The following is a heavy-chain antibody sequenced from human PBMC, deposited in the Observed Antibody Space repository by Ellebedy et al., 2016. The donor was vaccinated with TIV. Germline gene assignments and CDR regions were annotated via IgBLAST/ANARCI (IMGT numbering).Heavy chain of an antibody. J-gene: IGHJ3*02. V-gene: IGHV3-23*01. CDR2: ISGSGVSL. Sequence: GGSLRLSXVASESTFSKYAMGWVRQAPGKGLEWVSSISGSGVSLSYADSVRGRFTISRDNLINTMFLQVNSLRAEDTAVYFCAKERGYSGYYRTDDAFDIWGQGTMVIVSS. D-gene: IGHD5-12*01. CDR3: AKERGYSGYYRTDDAFDI. CDR1: ESTFSKYA.